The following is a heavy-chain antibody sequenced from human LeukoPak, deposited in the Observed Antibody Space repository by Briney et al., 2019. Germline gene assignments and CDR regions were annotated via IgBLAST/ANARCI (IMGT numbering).Heavy chain of an antibody. CDR3: ARDAYCGGDCDAFDI. CDR2: IYTSGST. D-gene: IGHD2-21*02. J-gene: IGHJ3*02. V-gene: IGHV4-4*07. Sequence: SETLSLTCTVSGGSISSYYWSWIRQPAGKGLEWIGRIYTSGSTNYNPSLKSRVTISVDTSKNQFSLKLSSVTAADTAVYYCARDAYCGGDCDAFDIWGQGTMVTVSS. CDR1: GGSISSYY.